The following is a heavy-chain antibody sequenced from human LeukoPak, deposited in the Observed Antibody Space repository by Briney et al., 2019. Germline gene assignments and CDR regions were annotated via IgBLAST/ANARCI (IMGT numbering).Heavy chain of an antibody. CDR3: SGGNSGGVDP. D-gene: IGHD4-23*01. Sequence: SETLSLTCTVSGYSISSGYYWGWIRQPPGKGLEWIGEINHSGSTNYNPSLKSRVTISVDTSKNQFSLKLSSVTAADTAVYYCSGGNSGGVDPWGQGTLVTVSS. CDR2: INHSGST. CDR1: GYSISSGYY. J-gene: IGHJ5*02. V-gene: IGHV4-38-2*02.